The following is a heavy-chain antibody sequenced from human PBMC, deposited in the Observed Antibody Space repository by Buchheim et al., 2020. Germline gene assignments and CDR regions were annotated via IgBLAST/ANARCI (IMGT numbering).Heavy chain of an antibody. J-gene: IGHJ6*02. CDR2: ISSSSSTI. V-gene: IGHV3-48*02. CDR1: GFTFSSYS. Sequence: EVQLVESGGGLVQPGGSLRLSCAASGFTFSSYSMNWVRQASGKGLEWVSYISSSSSTIYYADSVKGRFTISRDNAKNSLYLQMNSLRDEDTAVYYCARSPLGYCSGGSCLGGYYGMDVWGQGTT. CDR3: ARSPLGYCSGGSCLGGYYGMDV. D-gene: IGHD2-15*01.